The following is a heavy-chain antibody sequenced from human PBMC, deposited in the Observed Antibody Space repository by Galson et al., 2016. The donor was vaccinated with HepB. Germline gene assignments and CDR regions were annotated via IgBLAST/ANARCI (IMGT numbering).Heavy chain of an antibody. CDR2: IIPMFGTT. D-gene: IGHD6-19*01. CDR3: ARVPSGYSRGWNVGSEEGSFFYYYGMDV. Sequence: SVKVSCKAPGGTFNTYAISWVRQAPGQGLEWMGGIIPMFGTTNYDQKFQGRVTITADESTTTAYMALSSLRSEDTAVYYCARVPSGYSRGWNVGSEEGSFFYYYGMDVWGQGTTVTVSS. V-gene: IGHV1-69*13. J-gene: IGHJ6*02. CDR1: GGTFNTYA.